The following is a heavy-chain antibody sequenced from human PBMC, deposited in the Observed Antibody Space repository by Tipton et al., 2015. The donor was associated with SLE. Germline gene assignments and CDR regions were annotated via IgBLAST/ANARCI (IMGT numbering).Heavy chain of an antibody. CDR1: GFTFSSYS. CDR3: ARRGDDYGPVGLGY. J-gene: IGHJ4*02. CDR2: ISSSSSTI. V-gene: IGHV3-48*01. D-gene: IGHD4/OR15-4a*01. Sequence: SLRLSCAASGFTFSSYSMNWVRQAPGKGLEWVSYISSSSSTIYYADSVKSRFTISRDNAKNSLYLQMNSLRAEDTAVYYCARRGDDYGPVGLGYWGQGTLVTVSS.